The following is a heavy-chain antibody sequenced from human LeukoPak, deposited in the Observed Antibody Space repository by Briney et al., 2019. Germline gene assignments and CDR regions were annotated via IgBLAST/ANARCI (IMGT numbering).Heavy chain of an antibody. CDR1: GFTFSSYE. J-gene: IGHJ1*01. CDR2: ISFSGSTI. CDR3: ARGGYYDSSGYSYVGYFHH. Sequence: GGSLRLSCAASGFTFSSYEMNWGRQAPGEGLEWVSYISFSGSTIYYADSVKGRFTISRDNAKNSLYVQMNSLRAEDTAVYYCARGGYYDSSGYSYVGYFHHWGQGTLVTVSS. D-gene: IGHD3-22*01. V-gene: IGHV3-48*03.